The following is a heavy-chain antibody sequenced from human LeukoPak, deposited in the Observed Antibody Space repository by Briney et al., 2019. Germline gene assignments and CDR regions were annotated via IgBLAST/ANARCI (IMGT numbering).Heavy chain of an antibody. V-gene: IGHV4-39*01. CDR2: VHYTGST. CDR1: GGSISNNYYY. CDR3: ATLGLLRGAGFSLATHFDY. J-gene: IGHJ4*02. Sequence: SETLSLTCTVSGGSISNNYYYWAWTRQPPGKGLELIGYVHYTGSTFYNPSLKSRVTISADTSKNQFSLSLTSVTAADTTVYYCATLGLLRGAGFSLATHFDYWGQGTLVSVSS. D-gene: IGHD1-26*01.